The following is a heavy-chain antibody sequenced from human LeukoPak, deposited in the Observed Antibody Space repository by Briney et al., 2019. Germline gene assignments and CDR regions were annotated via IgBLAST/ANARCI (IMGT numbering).Heavy chain of an antibody. Sequence: GGSLRLSCAASGFTFSSYAMRWVRQAPGKGLEWVSAISGSGGSTYYADSVKGRFTISRDNSKNTLYLQMNSLRAEDTAVYYCAKTLDWNYKGPFDCWGQGTLVTVSS. CDR1: GFTFSSYA. V-gene: IGHV3-23*01. D-gene: IGHD1-7*01. CDR2: ISGSGGST. CDR3: AKTLDWNYKGPFDC. J-gene: IGHJ4*02.